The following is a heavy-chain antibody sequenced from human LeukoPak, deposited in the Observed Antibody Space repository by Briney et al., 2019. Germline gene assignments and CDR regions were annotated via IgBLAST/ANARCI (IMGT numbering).Heavy chain of an antibody. CDR3: AKEPFGEFEYYYYYMDV. Sequence: GGSLRLSCAASGFTFSSYGMHWVRQAPGKGLEWVAFIRYDGSNKYYADSVKGRFTISRDNSKNTLYLQMNSLRAEDTAVYYCAKEPFGEFEYYYYYMDVWGKGTTVTISS. V-gene: IGHV3-30*02. J-gene: IGHJ6*03. CDR2: IRYDGSNK. CDR1: GFTFSSYG. D-gene: IGHD3-10*01.